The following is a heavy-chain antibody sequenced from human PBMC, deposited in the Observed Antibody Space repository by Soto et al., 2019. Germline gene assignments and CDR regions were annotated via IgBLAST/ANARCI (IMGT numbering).Heavy chain of an antibody. CDR2: MYHSGST. Sequence: SETLSLTCAVSGGSISSGGYSWSWIRQPPGKGLEWIGYMYHSGSTYYNPSLKSRVTISIDRSKNQFSLKLSSVTAADTAVYYCAKNWNWGSLVHWGQGTLVTVSS. CDR1: GGSISSGGYS. V-gene: IGHV4-30-2*01. D-gene: IGHD7-27*01. J-gene: IGHJ4*02. CDR3: AKNWNWGSLVH.